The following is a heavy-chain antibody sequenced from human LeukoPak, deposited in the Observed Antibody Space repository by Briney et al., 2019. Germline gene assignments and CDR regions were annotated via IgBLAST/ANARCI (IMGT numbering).Heavy chain of an antibody. CDR3: AKEDLLRSYFFDY. Sequence: PGGSLRLSCAASGFTFRIYAMNWVRQAPGKGLEWVSTISGGGETTYYADSVKGRFTISRDNSKNRLYLQLNRLRAEDTAVYYGAKEDLLRSYFFDYWGQGTLVTVSS. J-gene: IGHJ4*02. CDR2: ISGGGETT. CDR1: GFTFRIYA. D-gene: IGHD2-15*01. V-gene: IGHV3-23*01.